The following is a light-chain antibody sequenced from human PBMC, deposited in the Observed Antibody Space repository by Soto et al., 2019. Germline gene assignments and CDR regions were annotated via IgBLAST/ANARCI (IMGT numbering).Light chain of an antibody. J-gene: IGKJ1*01. CDR3: QQSFSPLWT. CDR2: AAS. V-gene: IGKV1-39*01. Sequence: DIQMTQSPSSLSASVGDRVTITCRASQSISNYLNGYQQKPGNAPKLLIYAASSMPSGVPSRFSGSGSETDFTLTISSLQPDDSATYYCQQSFSPLWTFGQGTKVEV. CDR1: QSISNY.